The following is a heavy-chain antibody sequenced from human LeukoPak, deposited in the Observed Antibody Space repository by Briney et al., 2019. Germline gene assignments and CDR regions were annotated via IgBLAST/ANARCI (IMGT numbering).Heavy chain of an antibody. Sequence: PSETLSLTCTVSGGSISSSSYYWGWIRQPPGKGLEWIGSIYYSGSTYYNPSLKSRVTISVDTSKNQFSLKLSSVTAADTAVYYCARDPYSGPFDYWGQGTLVTVSS. CDR1: GGSISSSSYY. J-gene: IGHJ4*02. D-gene: IGHD1-26*01. CDR3: ARDPYSGPFDY. V-gene: IGHV4-39*07. CDR2: IYYSGST.